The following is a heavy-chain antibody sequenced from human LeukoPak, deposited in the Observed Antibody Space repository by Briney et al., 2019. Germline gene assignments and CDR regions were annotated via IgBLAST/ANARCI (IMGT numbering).Heavy chain of an antibody. CDR1: GGTFSSYA. D-gene: IGHD6-19*01. CDR3: ARIGSGWTASYYMDV. J-gene: IGHJ6*03. Sequence: ASVKVSCKASGGTFSSYAINWVRQAPGQGLEWMGGIIPIFGTANYAQKFQGRVTITADKSTSTAYMELSSLRSEDTAVYYCARIGSGWTASYYMDVWGKGTTVTISS. CDR2: IIPIFGTA. V-gene: IGHV1-69*06.